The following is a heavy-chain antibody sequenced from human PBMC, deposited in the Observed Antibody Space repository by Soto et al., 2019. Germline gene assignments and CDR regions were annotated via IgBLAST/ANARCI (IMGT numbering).Heavy chain of an antibody. Sequence: PGGPLRLSCAASGFTFSYYWMHWVRQAPGQGLLWVSRIHSDGSSTTYADSVKGRFTISRDNAKNTVSLQMNSLRVEDTGVYFCARGDRGAFDLWGQGTMVTVS. J-gene: IGHJ3*01. D-gene: IGHD2-21*02. CDR2: IHSDGSST. CDR3: ARGDRGAFDL. CDR1: GFTFSYYW. V-gene: IGHV3-74*01.